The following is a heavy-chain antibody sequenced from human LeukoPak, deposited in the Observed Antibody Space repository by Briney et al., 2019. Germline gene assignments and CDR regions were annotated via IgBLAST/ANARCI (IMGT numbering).Heavy chain of an antibody. CDR1: GGSISSYY. J-gene: IGHJ5*02. Sequence: SETLSLTCTVSGGSISSYYWNWIRQPPGKGLEWIGFIYYSGTTNYNPSLKSRVTISVDTSKNQFSLKLSSVTAADTAVYYCARGGSYVWGSYRLKSWFDPWGQGTLVTISS. V-gene: IGHV4-59*01. CDR3: ARGGSYVWGSYRLKSWFDP. CDR2: IYYSGTT. D-gene: IGHD3-16*02.